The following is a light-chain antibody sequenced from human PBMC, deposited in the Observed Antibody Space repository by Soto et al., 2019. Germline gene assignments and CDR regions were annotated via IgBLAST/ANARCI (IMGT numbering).Light chain of an antibody. CDR1: RDISTW. Sequence: EIQMTQSPSCVSASVGDRGTINCQASRDISTWVAWYQQKPGKAPKLLIYSASALKRGVPSRFSGSGSGTDFALTVSSLQPEDFATYYCQQADTFPWTFGQGTKVDIK. CDR3: QQADTFPWT. J-gene: IGKJ1*01. V-gene: IGKV1D-12*01. CDR2: SAS.